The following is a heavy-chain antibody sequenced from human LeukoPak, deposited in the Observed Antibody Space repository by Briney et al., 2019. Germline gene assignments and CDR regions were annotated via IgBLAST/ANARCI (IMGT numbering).Heavy chain of an antibody. CDR1: GYSISSGYY. CDR2: IYHSGST. D-gene: IGHD3-22*01. CDR3: ARDWDHNYYDSSGYYFDY. Sequence: SETLSLTCTVSGYSISSGYYWGWIRQPPGKGLEWIGSIYHSGSTYYNPSLKSRVTISVDTSKNQFSLKLSSVTAADTAVYYCARDWDHNYYDSSGYYFDYWGQGTLVTVSS. J-gene: IGHJ4*02. V-gene: IGHV4-38-2*02.